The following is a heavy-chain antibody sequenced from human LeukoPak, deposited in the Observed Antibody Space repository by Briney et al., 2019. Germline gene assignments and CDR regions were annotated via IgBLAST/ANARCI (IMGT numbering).Heavy chain of an antibody. V-gene: IGHV3-21*04. D-gene: IGHD3-22*01. Sequence: PGGSLRLSCAASGFTVSSNYMSWVRQAPGKGLEWVSSISSSSIYRYYADSVKGRFTISRDNAKKSLYLQMNSLRVEDTAVYYCAKGGYYYDITNWFDPWGQGTLVTVSS. CDR2: ISSSSIYR. CDR1: GFTVSSNY. CDR3: AKGGYYYDITNWFDP. J-gene: IGHJ5*02.